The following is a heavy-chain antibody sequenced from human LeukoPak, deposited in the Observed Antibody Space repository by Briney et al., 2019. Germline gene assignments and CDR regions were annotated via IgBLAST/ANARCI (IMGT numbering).Heavy chain of an antibody. V-gene: IGHV3-21*01. CDR2: ISSSSSYI. CDR1: GFTFSSYS. Sequence: GGSLRLSCAASGFTFSSYSMNWVRQAPGKGLEWVSSISSSSSYIYYADSVKGRFTISRDNAKNSLYLQMNSLRAADTAVYYCARGAYYDISSLGYWGQGTLVTVSS. CDR3: ARGAYYDISSLGY. J-gene: IGHJ4*02. D-gene: IGHD3-9*01.